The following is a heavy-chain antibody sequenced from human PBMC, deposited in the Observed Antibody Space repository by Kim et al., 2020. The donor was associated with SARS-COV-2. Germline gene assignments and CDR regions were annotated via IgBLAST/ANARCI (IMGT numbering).Heavy chain of an antibody. J-gene: IGHJ6*03. Sequence: GGSLRLSCAASGFTVSSNYMSWVRQAPGKGLEWVSVIYSGGSTYYADSVKGRFTISRDNSKNTLYLQMNSLRAEDTAVYYCARGYCSGVNCYSYYYYDMDVWGKGTTVTVSS. V-gene: IGHV3-66*01. CDR3: ARGYCSGVNCYSYYYYDMDV. CDR2: IYSGGST. CDR1: GFTVSSNY. D-gene: IGHD2-15*01.